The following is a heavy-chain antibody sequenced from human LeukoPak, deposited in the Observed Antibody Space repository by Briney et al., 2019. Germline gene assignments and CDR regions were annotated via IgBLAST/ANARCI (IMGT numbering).Heavy chain of an antibody. CDR2: ISYDGNHN. J-gene: IGHJ6*02. Sequence: GGSLRLSCAASGFSFSSYGMHWVRQAPGKGLEWVAVISYDGNHNFYADSVKGRFTISRDNSKNTLYLQMNSLRAEDTAVYYCARERGADGYYYYGMDVWGQGTTVTVSS. V-gene: IGHV3-30*03. CDR1: GFSFSSYG. D-gene: IGHD4-17*01. CDR3: ARERGADGYYYYGMDV.